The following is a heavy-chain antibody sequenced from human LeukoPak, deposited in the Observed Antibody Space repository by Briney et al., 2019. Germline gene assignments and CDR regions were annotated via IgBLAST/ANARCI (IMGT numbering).Heavy chain of an antibody. D-gene: IGHD3-22*01. CDR1: GGSFSGYY. CDR3: ARPARSGYYYHYFDY. Sequence: PSETLSLTCAVYGGSFSGYYWSWIRQPPGKGLEWIGEINHSGSTNYNPSLKSRVTISVDTSKNQFSLKLSSVTAADTAVYYCARPARSGYYYHYFDYWGQGTLVTVSS. CDR2: INHSGST. V-gene: IGHV4-34*01. J-gene: IGHJ4*02.